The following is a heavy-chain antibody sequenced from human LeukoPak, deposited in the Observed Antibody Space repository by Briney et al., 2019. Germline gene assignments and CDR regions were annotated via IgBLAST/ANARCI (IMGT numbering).Heavy chain of an antibody. Sequence: QTGGSLRLSCAASGFTVSSYYMTWVRQAPGKGLEWVSVIYSGGSTYYADSVKGRVAISRDNSENTVFLQMNSVRAEDTAVYYCARSYSNHLFGMDVWGQGTTVTVSS. CDR1: GFTVSSYY. J-gene: IGHJ6*02. D-gene: IGHD4-11*01. V-gene: IGHV3-66*01. CDR3: ARSYSNHLFGMDV. CDR2: IYSGGST.